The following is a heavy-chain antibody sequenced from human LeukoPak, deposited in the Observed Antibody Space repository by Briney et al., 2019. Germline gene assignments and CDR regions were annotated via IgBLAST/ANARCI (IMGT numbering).Heavy chain of an antibody. CDR1: GGSVSSGSYY. V-gene: IGHV4-61*01. J-gene: IGHJ3*02. Sequence: SEPVSLTCTVSGGSVSSGSYYWSWIRQPPGKGLEWIGYIYYSGSTNYNRSLKSRVTISIDTSKNQFSLKLSSVTAADTAVYYCARAQKGYCSSISCPQAFDIWGQGTMV. CDR2: IYYSGST. CDR3: ARAQKGYCSSISCPQAFDI. D-gene: IGHD2-2*01.